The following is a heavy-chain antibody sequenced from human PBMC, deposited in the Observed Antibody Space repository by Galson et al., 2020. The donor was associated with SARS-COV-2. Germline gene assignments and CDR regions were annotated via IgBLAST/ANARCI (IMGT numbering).Heavy chain of an antibody. CDR2: FDPEDGET. CDR1: GYTLTELS. Sequence: ASVKVSCKVSGYTLTELSMHWVRQAPGKGLEWMGGFDPEDGETIYAQKFQGRVTMTEDTSTDTAYMELSSLRSEDTAVYYCATDLIGGLFLEWSLWYYGMDVWGQGTTVTVSS. V-gene: IGHV1-24*01. J-gene: IGHJ6*02. D-gene: IGHD3-3*01. CDR3: ATDLIGGLFLEWSLWYYGMDV.